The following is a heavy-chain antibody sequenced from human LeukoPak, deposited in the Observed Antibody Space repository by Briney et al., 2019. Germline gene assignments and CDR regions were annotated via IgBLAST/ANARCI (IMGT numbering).Heavy chain of an antibody. V-gene: IGHV1-69*06. Sequence: SVKASCKASGGTFSSYAISWVRQAPGQGLEWMGGIIPIFGTANYAQKFQGRVTITADKSTSTAYMELSSLRSEDTAVYYCARSSQTYYDILTGYYYWGQGTLVTVSS. J-gene: IGHJ4*02. CDR2: IIPIFGTA. D-gene: IGHD3-9*01. CDR1: GGTFSSYA. CDR3: ARSSQTYYDILTGYYY.